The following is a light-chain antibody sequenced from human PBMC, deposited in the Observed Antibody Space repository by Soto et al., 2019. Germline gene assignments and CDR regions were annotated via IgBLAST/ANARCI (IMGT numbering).Light chain of an antibody. CDR1: QSISNF. CDR3: QQYYNSVLT. V-gene: IGKV1-39*01. Sequence: DIQMTQYPSSLSASLGDRVTITCRASQSISNFLNWFQHKPGKAPKVLISAASTLQSGVPSRFSGSVSGTDFTLTISSLQPEDSASYYCQQYYNSVLTFGGGTLLEIK. CDR2: AAS. J-gene: IGKJ5*01.